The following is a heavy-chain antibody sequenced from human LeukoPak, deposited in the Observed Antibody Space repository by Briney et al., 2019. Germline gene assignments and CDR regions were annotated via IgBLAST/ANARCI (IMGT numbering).Heavy chain of an antibody. J-gene: IGHJ3*02. Sequence: PGGSLRPSCAASGFTVSSNYMSWVRQAPGKGLEWVSLFYSGGTTYYADSVKGRFTISRDNSKNTLYLQMNSLRAEDTAVYYCATTSSSDAFDIWGQGTMVTVSS. CDR1: GFTVSSNY. V-gene: IGHV3-53*01. CDR3: ATTSSSDAFDI. CDR2: FYSGGTT. D-gene: IGHD6-13*01.